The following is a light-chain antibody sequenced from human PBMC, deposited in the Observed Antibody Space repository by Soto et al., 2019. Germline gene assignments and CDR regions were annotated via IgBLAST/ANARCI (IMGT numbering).Light chain of an antibody. CDR3: QQYYATPLT. V-gene: IGKV4-1*01. CDR2: WAS. Sequence: DIVMTQSPDSLAVPLGERATINCRSSQSVLSSADRRNYLAWYQQKPGQSPKLLIYWASTRESGVPDRFIGSGSETDFTLTISSLQAEDVAVYSCQQYYATPLTFGQGTKLEIK. J-gene: IGKJ2*01. CDR1: QSVLSSADRRNY.